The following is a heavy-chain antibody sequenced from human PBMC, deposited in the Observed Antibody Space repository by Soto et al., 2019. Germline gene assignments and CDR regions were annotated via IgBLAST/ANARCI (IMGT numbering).Heavy chain of an antibody. J-gene: IGHJ5*02. V-gene: IGHV1-69*13. CDR3: ARDGLYFDFSSELDP. CDR2: IIPIFGTA. Sequence: ASVKVSCKASGGTFSSYAISWVRQAPGQGLEWMGGIIPIFGTANYAQKFQGRVTITADESTSTAYMELSSLRSEDTAVYYCARDGLYFDFSSELDPWGKETLVTLSS. CDR1: GGTFSSYA. D-gene: IGHD3-9*01.